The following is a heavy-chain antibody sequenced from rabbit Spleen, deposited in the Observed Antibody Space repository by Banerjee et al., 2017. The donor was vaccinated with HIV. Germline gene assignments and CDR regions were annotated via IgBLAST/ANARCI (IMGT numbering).Heavy chain of an antibody. J-gene: IGHJ4*01. CDR2: IYGGSGSP. V-gene: IGHV1S40*01. CDR3: ARDLVGVIGWNFYL. CDR1: GFSFSSNHD. Sequence: QQLVESGGGLVKPGASLTLTCTASGFSFSSNHDMCWVRQAPGKGLEWIGCIYGGSGSPYYASWAKGRFTISRTSSTTVTLRMTSLTAADRATYFCARDLVGVIGWNFYLWGPVTLVTVS. D-gene: IGHD1-1*01.